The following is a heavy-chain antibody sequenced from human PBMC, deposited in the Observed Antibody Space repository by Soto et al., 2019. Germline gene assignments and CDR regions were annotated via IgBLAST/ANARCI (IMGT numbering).Heavy chain of an antibody. J-gene: IGHJ4*02. CDR1: SGSVNSSNW. D-gene: IGHD6-13*01. V-gene: IGHV4-4*02. CDR2: IYHGGSA. CDR3: ARDPAAAGTFDY. Sequence: QVQLRESGPGLVKPSGTLFLTCAVSSGSVNSSNWWSWVRQPPGKGLEWIGEIYHGGSANYNPSLMSRVTMSVDKSKTQVFLQLSSVTAADTAVYYCARDPAAAGTFDYWGQGTLVTVSS.